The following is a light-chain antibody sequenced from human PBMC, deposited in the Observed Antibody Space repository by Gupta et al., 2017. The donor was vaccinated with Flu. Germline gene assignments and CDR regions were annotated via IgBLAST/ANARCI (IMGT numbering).Light chain of an antibody. J-gene: IGKJ1*01. V-gene: IGKV3-20*01. CDR2: GAS. CDR1: QSVSSSY. Sequence: EIVLTQSPGTLSLSPGERATLSCRASQSVSSSYLAWYQQKPGQAPNLAIYGASSRATCIPDRFSGSGSGTDFTLTISRLEPEDFAVYYCQQDCSSPRTFGQGTKVEIK. CDR3: QQDCSSPRT.